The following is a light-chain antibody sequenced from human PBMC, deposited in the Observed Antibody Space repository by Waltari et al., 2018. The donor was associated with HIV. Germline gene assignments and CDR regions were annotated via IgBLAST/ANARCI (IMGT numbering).Light chain of an antibody. CDR1: QWVSTQN. V-gene: IGKV3-20*01. CDR3: QQYGSSLPVT. CDR2: GTS. J-gene: IGKJ5*01. Sequence: EIVFPHSPGTLSFSPWDRATLSCRASQWVSTQNLAWYQQKLGQAPRPVIYGTSSSATGIPDRFSGSGSETDFTLTSGRLEPDDFTVYYCQQYGSSLPVTLGQGTRLEMK.